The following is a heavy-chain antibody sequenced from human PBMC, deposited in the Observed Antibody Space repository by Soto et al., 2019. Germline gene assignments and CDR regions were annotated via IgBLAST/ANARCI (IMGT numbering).Heavy chain of an antibody. Sequence: ASVKVSCNASRGTFSSYAISWVRQAPGQGLEWMGWISAYNGNTNYAQKLQGRVTMTTDTSTSTAYMELRSLRSDDTAVYYCARDLVRGVIQYWGQGTLVTVSS. CDR3: ARDLVRGVIQY. V-gene: IGHV1-18*01. J-gene: IGHJ4*02. D-gene: IGHD3-10*01. CDR2: ISAYNGNT. CDR1: RGTFSSYA.